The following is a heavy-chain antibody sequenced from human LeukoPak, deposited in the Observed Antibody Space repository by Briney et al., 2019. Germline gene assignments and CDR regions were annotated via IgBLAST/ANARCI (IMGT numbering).Heavy chain of an antibody. V-gene: IGHV4-59*08. D-gene: IGHD3/OR15-3a*01. CDR1: GDSISSNY. CDR3: ARHARGTGYFDY. J-gene: IGHJ4*02. Sequence: SETLSLTCTVSGDSISSNYWSWIRQPPGKGLEWIGFNTHYNPSLKSRVTISIDTSKNQLSLKLSSVTAADTAVYYCARHARGTGYFDYWGQGTLVTVSS. CDR2: NT.